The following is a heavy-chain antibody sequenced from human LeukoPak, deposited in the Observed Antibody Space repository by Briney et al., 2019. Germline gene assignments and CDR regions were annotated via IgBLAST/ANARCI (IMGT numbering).Heavy chain of an antibody. CDR1: GGSISSYY. V-gene: IGHV4-59*08. D-gene: IGHD4-17*01. CDR3: ARLRPLNWFDP. Sequence: SETLSLTCTVSGGSISSYYWSWIRQPAGKGLEWIGYIYYSGSTNYNPSLKSRVTISVDTSKNQFSLRLSSVTAADTAVYYCARLRPLNWFDPWGQGTLVTVSS. J-gene: IGHJ5*02. CDR2: IYYSGST.